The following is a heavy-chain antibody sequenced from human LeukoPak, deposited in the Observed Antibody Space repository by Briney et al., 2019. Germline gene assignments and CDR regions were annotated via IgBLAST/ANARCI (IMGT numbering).Heavy chain of an antibody. V-gene: IGHV1-2*02. CDR1: GYTFTDYH. J-gene: IGHJ4*02. CDR2: INPNTGGT. Sequence: ASVKVSCKASGYTFTDYHMHWVRQAPGQGLEWVGWINPNTGGTNYAQSFQGRATMTRDTSINTSYMELSSLISDDTALYFCARGGHGHTQNDFWGQGTLVTVSS. D-gene: IGHD5-24*01. CDR3: ARGGHGHTQNDF.